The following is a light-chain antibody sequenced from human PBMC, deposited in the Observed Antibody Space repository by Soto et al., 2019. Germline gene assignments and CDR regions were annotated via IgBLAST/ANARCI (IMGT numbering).Light chain of an antibody. CDR1: SSSIGSNT. Sequence: QSVLTQPPSASGTPGQRVTISCSGSSSSIGSNTVTWYQQLPGTAPKLLIYNDDQRPSGVPDRFSGSRSGTSASLAISGLQSEDETDYYCAAWDDSLNGVVFGGGTKVTVL. J-gene: IGLJ2*01. CDR2: NDD. CDR3: AAWDDSLNGVV. V-gene: IGLV1-44*01.